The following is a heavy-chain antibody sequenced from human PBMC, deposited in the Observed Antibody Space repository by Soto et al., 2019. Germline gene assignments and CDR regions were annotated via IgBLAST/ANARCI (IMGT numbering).Heavy chain of an antibody. V-gene: IGHV3-30*18. J-gene: IGHJ5*02. CDR1: GFTFSSYG. CDR2: ISYDGSNK. Sequence: PGGSLRLSCAASGFTFSSYGMHWVRQAPGKGLEWVAVISYDGSNKYYADSAKGRFTISRDNSKNTLYLQMNSLRAEDTAVYYCAKDAGIVVVAATWFDPWGQGTLVTVYS. CDR3: AKDAGIVVVAATWFDP. D-gene: IGHD2-15*01.